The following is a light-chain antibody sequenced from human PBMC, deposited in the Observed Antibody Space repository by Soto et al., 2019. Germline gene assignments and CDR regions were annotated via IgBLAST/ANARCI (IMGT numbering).Light chain of an antibody. CDR3: GTWDSSLSAYV. CDR1: RSKIGNNY. Sequence: QSVVTQPPSVSAAPGKKVTISCSGSRSKIGNNYVSWYQQLPGTAPKLLIYDNNKRPSGIPDRFSGSKSGTSATLGITGLQTGDEADYYCGTWDSSLSAYVFGTGTKVTVL. V-gene: IGLV1-51*01. J-gene: IGLJ1*01. CDR2: DNN.